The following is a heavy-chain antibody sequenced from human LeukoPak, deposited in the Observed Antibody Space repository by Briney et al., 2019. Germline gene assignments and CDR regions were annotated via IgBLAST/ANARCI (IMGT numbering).Heavy chain of an antibody. Sequence: GGSLRLSCAASGFTFSSYAMSWVRQASGKGLEWVSAISGSGGSTYYADSVKGRFTISRDNSKNTLYLQMNSLRAEDTAVYYCAKASGYSYGFLDYWGQGTLVTVSS. J-gene: IGHJ4*02. V-gene: IGHV3-23*01. CDR2: ISGSGGST. CDR3: AKASGYSYGFLDY. D-gene: IGHD5-18*01. CDR1: GFTFSSYA.